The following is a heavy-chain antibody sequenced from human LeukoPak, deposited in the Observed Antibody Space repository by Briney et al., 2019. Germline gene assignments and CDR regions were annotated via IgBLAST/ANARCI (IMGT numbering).Heavy chain of an antibody. CDR1: GFTFSSYT. V-gene: IGHV3-21*01. Sequence: GGSLRLSCAASGFTFSSYTMNWVRQAPGKGLEWVSSISSSSSFVYYADSLKGRFTNSRDNAKNSLFLQMNSLRAEDTAVYYCARGSGPIDYWGQGALVTVSS. D-gene: IGHD2-15*01. CDR2: ISSSSSFV. CDR3: ARGSGPIDY. J-gene: IGHJ4*02.